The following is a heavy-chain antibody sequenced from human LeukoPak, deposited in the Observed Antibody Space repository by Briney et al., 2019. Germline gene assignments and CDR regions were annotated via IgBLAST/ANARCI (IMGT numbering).Heavy chain of an antibody. V-gene: IGHV3-23*01. D-gene: IGHD4-17*01. CDR1: GFTFSSKA. Sequence: GGSLRLSCVVSGFTFSSKAMSWVRQARGKGVEWVSGMTNSGDSTYYGDCVKGGFTISSDNSKNTLYLQLNSLRAEDTAVYYCAKDIYGDYGGVDYWGQGTLVTVSS. CDR2: MTNSGDST. J-gene: IGHJ4*02. CDR3: AKDIYGDYGGVDY.